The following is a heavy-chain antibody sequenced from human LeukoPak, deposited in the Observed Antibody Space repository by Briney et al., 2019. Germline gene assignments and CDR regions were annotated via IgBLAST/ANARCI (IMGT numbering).Heavy chain of an antibody. V-gene: IGHV1-18*04. CDR1: GYTFTGYY. CDR2: ISAYNGNT. J-gene: IGHJ5*02. CDR3: ARDGVSNWFDP. D-gene: IGHD3-3*01. Sequence: ASVKVSCKASGYTFTGYYMHWVRQAPGQGLEWMGWISAYNGNTNYAQKFQGRVTMTTDTSTSTAYMELRSLRSDDTAVYYCARDGVSNWFDPWGQGTLVTVSS.